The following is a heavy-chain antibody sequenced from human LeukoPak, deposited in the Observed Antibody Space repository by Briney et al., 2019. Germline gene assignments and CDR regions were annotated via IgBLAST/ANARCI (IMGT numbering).Heavy chain of an antibody. J-gene: IGHJ4*02. CDR3: ARAATFRVDTVMIYYFDY. V-gene: IGHV4-4*02. Sequence: SETLSLTCGVSGGSISTTNWWTWVRQPPGEGLEWIGEVHLSGRTHYNPSLESRVTMSVDMSENHISLRLTSVTAADTAVYYCARAATFRVDTVMIYYFDYWGQGTLVTVSS. D-gene: IGHD5-18*01. CDR1: GGSISTTNW. CDR2: VHLSGRT.